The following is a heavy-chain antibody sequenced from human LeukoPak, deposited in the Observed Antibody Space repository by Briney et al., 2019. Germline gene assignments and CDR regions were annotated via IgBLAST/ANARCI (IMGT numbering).Heavy chain of an antibody. CDR2: ISSSGSTI. CDR3: ARAYDYGDYDAFDI. CDR1: GFTFSDYY. D-gene: IGHD4-17*01. V-gene: IGHV3-11*01. J-gene: IGHJ3*02. Sequence: PGGSLRLSCAASGFTFSDYYMSWIRQAPGKGLEWVSYISSSGSTIYYADSVKGRFTISRDNAKNSLYLQMNSLRAEDTAVYYCARAYDYGDYDAFDIWGQGTMVTASS.